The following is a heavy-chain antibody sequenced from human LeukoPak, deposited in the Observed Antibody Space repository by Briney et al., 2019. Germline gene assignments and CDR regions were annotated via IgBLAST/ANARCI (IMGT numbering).Heavy chain of an antibody. CDR1: GGSFSGYY. CDR2: ISYSGGT. D-gene: IGHD6-13*01. V-gene: IGHV4-34*01. Sequence: SETLSLTCAVYGGSFSGYYWSWIRQPPGKGLEWIGTISYSGGTYYNPSLKSRVTISVDTSKKQFSLKLSSVTAADTAVYYCARDHGSSTWFYYWGQGTQVTVSS. J-gene: IGHJ4*02. CDR3: ARDHGSSTWFYY.